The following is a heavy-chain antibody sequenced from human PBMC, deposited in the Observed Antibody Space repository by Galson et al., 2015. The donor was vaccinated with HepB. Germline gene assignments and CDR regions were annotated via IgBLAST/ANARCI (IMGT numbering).Heavy chain of an antibody. J-gene: IGHJ6*02. CDR2: IIPILGIA. D-gene: IGHD2-15*01. CDR1: GGTFSSYT. Sequence: SVKVSCKASGGTFSSYTISWVRQAPGQGLEWMGRIIPILGIANYAQKFQGRVTITADKSTSTAYMELSSLRSEDTAVYYCARVVSGGYGMDVWGQGTTVTVSS. V-gene: IGHV1-69*02. CDR3: ARVVSGGYGMDV.